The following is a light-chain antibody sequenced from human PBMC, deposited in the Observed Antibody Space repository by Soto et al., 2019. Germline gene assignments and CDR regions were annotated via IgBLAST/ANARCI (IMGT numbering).Light chain of an antibody. J-gene: IGKJ4*01. CDR2: DAS. CDR1: QGISGA. CDR3: QQFKNYPLT. V-gene: IGKV1D-13*01. Sequence: AIQLTQSPSSLSASVGDRVTITCRASQGISGALAWYQQKPGKAPKFLIYDASNLEVGVPSRFSGSGSGTDFTFTIRSLQPEDFATYYCQQFKNYPLTFGGGTKVEIK.